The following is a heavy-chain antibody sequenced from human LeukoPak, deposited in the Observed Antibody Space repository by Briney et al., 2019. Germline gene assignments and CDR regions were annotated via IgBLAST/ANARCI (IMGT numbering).Heavy chain of an antibody. V-gene: IGHV3-64*01. CDR3: ARASTYYYGSGWFDP. Sequence: PGGSLRLSCAASGFTFSSYAMHWVRQAPGKGLEYVSAIHSNGGSTYYANSVKGRFTISRDNSKNTLYLQMGSLRAEDMAVYYCARASTYYYGSGWFDPWGQGTLVTVSS. CDR2: IHSNGGST. CDR1: GFTFSSYA. J-gene: IGHJ5*02. D-gene: IGHD3-10*01.